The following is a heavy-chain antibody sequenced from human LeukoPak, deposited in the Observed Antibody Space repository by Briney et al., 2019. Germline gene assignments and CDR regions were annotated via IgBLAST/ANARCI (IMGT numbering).Heavy chain of an antibody. D-gene: IGHD2-2*01. CDR2: INPNSGDT. Sequence: EASVRVSCKTSGYTFTDYYVHWVRQAPGQGLEWMGRINPNSGDTSYAQSFQGRVSMTRDRSISTAYMELSRLGSEDTAMFYCARDRVGCSSTGCLFDHWGQGTQVTVSS. V-gene: IGHV1-2*06. CDR1: GYTFTDYY. CDR3: ARDRVGCSSTGCLFDH. J-gene: IGHJ4*02.